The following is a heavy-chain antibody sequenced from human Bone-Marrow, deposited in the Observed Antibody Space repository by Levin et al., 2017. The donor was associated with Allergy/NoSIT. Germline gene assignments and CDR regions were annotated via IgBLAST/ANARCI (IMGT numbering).Heavy chain of an antibody. CDR2: ISASGGDT. CDR1: GFTFNNYA. CDR3: AKGHKSDSSGYYLYYFGMDV. J-gene: IGHJ6*02. V-gene: IGHV3-23*01. D-gene: IGHD3-22*01. Sequence: GGSLRLSCVGSGFTFNNYAMTWVRQAPGKGMEGVAVISASGGDTHYADSVKGRFTISRDNSKNTLYLQANTLRGEDAAIYYCAKGHKSDSSGYYLYYFGMDVWGQGTAVTVS.